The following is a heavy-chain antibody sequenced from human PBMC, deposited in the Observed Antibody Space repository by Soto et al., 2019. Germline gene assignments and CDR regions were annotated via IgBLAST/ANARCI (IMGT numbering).Heavy chain of an antibody. CDR1: GGSISSYY. D-gene: IGHD6-19*01. Sequence: PSDTLSLTCTVSGGSISSYYWSWIRQPPGKGLEWIGYIYYSGSTNYNPSLKSRVTISVDTSKNQFSLKLSSVTAADTAVYYCARVGGTTTELYSSGWPYFDYCGQGTLVTAPQ. V-gene: IGHV4-59*01. CDR2: IYYSGST. CDR3: ARVGGTTTELYSSGWPYFDY. J-gene: IGHJ4*02.